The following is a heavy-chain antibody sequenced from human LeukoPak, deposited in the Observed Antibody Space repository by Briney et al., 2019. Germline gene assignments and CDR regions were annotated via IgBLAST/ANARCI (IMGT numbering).Heavy chain of an antibody. CDR2: INPSGGST. CDR1: GYTFTSYY. V-gene: IGHV1-46*01. Sequence: ASVKVSCKASGYTFTSYYMHWVRQAPGQGLEWMGIINPSGGSTSYAQKFQGRVTMTRDMSTSTDYMELSSLRSEDTAVYYCARDAGLADYDFWSGYSSDAFDIWGQGTMVTVSS. CDR3: ARDAGLADYDFWSGYSSDAFDI. J-gene: IGHJ3*02. D-gene: IGHD3-3*01.